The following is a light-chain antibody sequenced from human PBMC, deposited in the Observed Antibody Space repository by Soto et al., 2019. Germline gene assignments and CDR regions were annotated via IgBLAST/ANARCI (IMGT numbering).Light chain of an antibody. Sequence: SVLTQPASVSGSLGQSITISCTGTSSDVGAYNYVSWYQQQPGKAPKLMISEVSNRPSGVSNRFSGSKSGNTASLIISGLQAEDEADYYCCSFTSITTYVFGTGTKVTV. CDR2: EVS. V-gene: IGLV2-14*01. J-gene: IGLJ1*01. CDR3: CSFTSITTYV. CDR1: SSDVGAYNY.